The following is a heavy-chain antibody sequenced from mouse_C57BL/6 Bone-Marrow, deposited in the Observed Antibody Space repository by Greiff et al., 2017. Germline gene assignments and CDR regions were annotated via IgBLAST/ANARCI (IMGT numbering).Heavy chain of an antibody. V-gene: IGHV1-64*01. CDR3: ARRLIITEGYFDY. J-gene: IGHJ2*01. D-gene: IGHD1-3*01. Sequence: QVQLQQSGAELVKPGASVKLSCKASGYTFTSYWMHWVKQRPGQGLEWIGMIHPNSGSTNYNEKFKSKATLTVDKSSSTAYMQLSSLTSEDSAVYYCARRLIITEGYFDYWGQGTTLTVSS. CDR1: GYTFTSYW. CDR2: IHPNSGST.